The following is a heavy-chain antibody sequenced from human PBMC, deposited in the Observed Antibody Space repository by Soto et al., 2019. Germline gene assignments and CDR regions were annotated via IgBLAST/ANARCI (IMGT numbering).Heavy chain of an antibody. Sequence: QITLKESGPTVVKPTQTLTLTCTFSGFSLRTSGVGVGWIRQPPGEALEWLTLIYWDDDKRYSPSLKSRLSITKDSSKNQVVLTMTNMDPADTATYFCARHYFDSDGLQYPTWLWGQGILVSVSS. J-gene: IGHJ4*02. CDR2: IYWDDDK. CDR1: GFSLRTSGVG. V-gene: IGHV2-5*02. CDR3: ARHYFDSDGLQYPTWL. D-gene: IGHD3-22*01.